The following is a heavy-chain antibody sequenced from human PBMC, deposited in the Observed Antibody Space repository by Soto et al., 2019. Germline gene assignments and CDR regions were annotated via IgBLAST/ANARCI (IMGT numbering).Heavy chain of an antibody. D-gene: IGHD3-10*01. J-gene: IGHJ4*01. CDR2: INSDGSST. V-gene: IGHV3-74*01. CDR1: GFTISSYW. Sequence: GGSLRLSCAASGFTISSYWMHCVRQHPGKGLVWLSLINSDGSSTSYADSVKGRFTISRDNAKNTLYLQMNSLRAEDTAVYYCTREERTVGVDYWGQRTLVNVPS. CDR3: TREERTVGVDY.